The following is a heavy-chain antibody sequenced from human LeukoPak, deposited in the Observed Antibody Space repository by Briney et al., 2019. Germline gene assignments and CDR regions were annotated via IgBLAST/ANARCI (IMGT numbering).Heavy chain of an antibody. CDR1: GGSFSGYY. CDR3: ARWRGSYSSSWWDYYMDV. D-gene: IGHD6-13*01. V-gene: IGHV4-34*01. Sequence: SETLSLTCAVYGGSFSGYYWSWIRQPPGKGLEWIGEINHRGSTNYNPSLKSRVTISVDTSKNQFSLKLSSVTAADTAVYYCARWRGSYSSSWWDYYMDVWGKWTTVTVSS. CDR2: INHRGST. J-gene: IGHJ6*03.